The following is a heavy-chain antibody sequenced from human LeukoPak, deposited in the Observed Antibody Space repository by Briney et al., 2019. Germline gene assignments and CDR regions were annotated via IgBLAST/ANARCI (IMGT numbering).Heavy chain of an antibody. J-gene: IGHJ1*01. CDR2: ICSGGST. D-gene: IGHD2-21*02. CDR3: ARTDETAPAEDFQH. CDR1: GFSFSSNY. Sequence: GGSLRLSCAASGFSFSSNYMSWVRQAPGKGLEWVSVICSGGSTYYSDSVKGRFTISRDNSKNTLYLQMKSLRAEDTAVYYCARTDETAPAEDFQHWGQGTLVTVSS. V-gene: IGHV3-53*01.